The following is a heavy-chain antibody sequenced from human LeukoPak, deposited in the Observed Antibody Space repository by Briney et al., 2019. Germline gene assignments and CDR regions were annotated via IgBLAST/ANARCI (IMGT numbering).Heavy chain of an antibody. D-gene: IGHD2-2*01. CDR1: GFTFSSYA. Sequence: GGSLRLSCAASGFTFSSYAMHWVRQAPGKGLEWVAVISYDGSNKYYADSVKGRFTISRDNSKNTLYLQINSLRAEDTAVYYCARDHCSSTSCYYYFDYWGQGTLVTVSS. V-gene: IGHV3-30-3*01. J-gene: IGHJ4*02. CDR2: ISYDGSNK. CDR3: ARDHCSSTSCYYYFDY.